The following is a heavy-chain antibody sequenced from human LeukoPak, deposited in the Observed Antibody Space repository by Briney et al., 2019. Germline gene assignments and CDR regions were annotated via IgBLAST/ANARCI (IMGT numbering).Heavy chain of an antibody. CDR3: AREVYSSSWYVMDV. CDR1: GGSISSYY. CDR2: IYYSGST. Sequence: SETLSLTCTVSGGSISSYYWSWIRQHPGKGLECIGYIYYSGSTNYNPSLKGRVTISVDTSKNQFSLKLSSVTAADTAVYYCAREVYSSSWYVMDVWGKGTTVTVSS. D-gene: IGHD6-13*01. V-gene: IGHV4-59*01. J-gene: IGHJ6*04.